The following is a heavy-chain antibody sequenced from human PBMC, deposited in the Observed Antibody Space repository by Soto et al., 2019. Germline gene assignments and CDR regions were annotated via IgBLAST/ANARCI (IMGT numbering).Heavy chain of an antibody. D-gene: IGHD2-8*01. CDR1: GYSFTDYH. J-gene: IGHJ6*02. Sequence: ASVEVSCNASGYSFTDYHIHWVRQAPGQGLEWLGRINPKSGGTSTAQKFQGWVTMTTDTSISTASMELTRLTSDDTAIYYCARGDSTDCSNGVCSFFYNHDMDVWGQGTTVTVSS. CDR2: INPKSGGT. V-gene: IGHV1-2*04. CDR3: ARGDSTDCSNGVCSFFYNHDMDV.